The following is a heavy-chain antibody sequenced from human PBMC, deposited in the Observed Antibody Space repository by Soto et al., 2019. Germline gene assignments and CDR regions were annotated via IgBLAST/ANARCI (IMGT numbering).Heavy chain of an antibody. D-gene: IGHD6-13*01. J-gene: IGHJ3*02. CDR2: IYSGDSDT. V-gene: IGHV5-51*01. Sequence: PGESLKISCKGSGYSFTSYWLGLVRQMPGKGLEWMGIIYSGDSDTRYSPSFQGQVNISADKSISTAYLQWSSLKASDTAMYYCATHTPGIAAAGTPDAFDIWGQGTMVTVSS. CDR3: ATHTPGIAAAGTPDAFDI. CDR1: GYSFTSYW.